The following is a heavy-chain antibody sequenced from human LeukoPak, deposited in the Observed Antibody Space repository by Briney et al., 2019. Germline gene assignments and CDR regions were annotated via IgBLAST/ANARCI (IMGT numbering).Heavy chain of an antibody. CDR3: ARGVYCTSTSCLGPGAFDI. Sequence: GGSLRLSCAASGFTFSTYWMSWVRQAPGKGLEWVANIKQDGSEKYYVDSVKGRLSISRDNAKNSLYLQMNSLRAEDTAVYYCARGVYCTSTSCLGPGAFDIWGQGTMVTVPS. CDR2: IKQDGSEK. CDR1: GFTFSTYW. V-gene: IGHV3-7*02. J-gene: IGHJ3*02. D-gene: IGHD2-2*01.